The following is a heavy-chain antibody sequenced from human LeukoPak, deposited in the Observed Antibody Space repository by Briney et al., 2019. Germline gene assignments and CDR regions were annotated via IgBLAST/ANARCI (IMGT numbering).Heavy chain of an antibody. D-gene: IGHD2-8*02. CDR2: ISYDGSNK. Sequence: GGSLRLSCAASGSTFSSYAMHWVRQAPGKGLEWVAVISYDGSNKYYADSVKGRFTISRDNSKNTLYLQMNSLRAEDTAVYYCARDTGGYFDYWGQGTLVTVSS. J-gene: IGHJ4*02. V-gene: IGHV3-30-3*01. CDR3: ARDTGGYFDY. CDR1: GSTFSSYA.